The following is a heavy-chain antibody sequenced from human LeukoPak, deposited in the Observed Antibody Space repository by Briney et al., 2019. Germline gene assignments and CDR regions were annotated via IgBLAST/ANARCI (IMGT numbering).Heavy chain of an antibody. CDR3: ARSAGYLNWFDP. J-gene: IGHJ5*02. CDR2: IYPGDSDT. V-gene: IGHV5-51*01. Sequence: XWIXXVRXMPGXXLEXMGIIYPGDSDTRYSPSFQGQVTISADKSISTAYLQWSSLKASDTAMYYCARSAGYLNWFDPWGQGTLVTVSS. CDR1: XW. D-gene: IGHD1-1*01.